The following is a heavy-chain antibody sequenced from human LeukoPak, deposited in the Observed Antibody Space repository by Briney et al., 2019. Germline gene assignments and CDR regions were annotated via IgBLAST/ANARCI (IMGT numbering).Heavy chain of an antibody. CDR3: ARATYYHTSDYYYNPFDY. V-gene: IGHV4-4*07. CDR1: GVSISNNY. D-gene: IGHD3-22*01. J-gene: IGHJ4*02. Sequence: SETLSLTCTVSGVSISNNYWSWIRQPAGRGLEWIGRIYSTGSTNYNPSLKSRVIMSVDTSKNQFSLQLISVTAADTAVYYCARATYYHTSDYYYNPFDYWGQGTLVSVFS. CDR2: IYSTGST.